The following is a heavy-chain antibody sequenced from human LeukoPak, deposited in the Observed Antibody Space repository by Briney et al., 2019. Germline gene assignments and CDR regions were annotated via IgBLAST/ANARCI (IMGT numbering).Heavy chain of an antibody. V-gene: IGHV3-23*01. CDR2: ISGSGVTT. D-gene: IGHD2-21*02. CDR1: GFAFSIYA. CDR3: AKAPYCGGDCYNLDS. J-gene: IGHJ4*02. Sequence: PGGSLRLSCASYGFAFSIYAMSWVRQARGMGLEWVSAISGSGVTTYYADSVKGRFTVSRDNSKNTLYLQMNSLRAEDTAVYYCAKAPYCGGDCYNLDSWGQGTLVTVSS.